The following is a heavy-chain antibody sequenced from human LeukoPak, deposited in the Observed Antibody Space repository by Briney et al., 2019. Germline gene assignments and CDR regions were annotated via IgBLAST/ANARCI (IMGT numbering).Heavy chain of an antibody. CDR3: VKSVGSGSYYNNDC. J-gene: IGHJ4*02. D-gene: IGHD3-10*01. CDR1: GFTFSSYA. Sequence: GGSLRLSCAASGFTFSSYAMTWVRQAPGQGLECVSGIISGGTTYYADSVKGRFTIYRDNSKNTLYAQMNRLRAEDTAVYYCVKSVGSGSYYNNDCWGQGTLVTVSS. V-gene: IGHV3-23*01. CDR2: IISGGTT.